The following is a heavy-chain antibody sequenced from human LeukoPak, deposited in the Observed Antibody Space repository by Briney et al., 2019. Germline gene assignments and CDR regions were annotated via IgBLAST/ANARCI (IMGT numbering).Heavy chain of an antibody. CDR3: TTDVGFASDFWSGYYVYSSSSFDY. D-gene: IGHD3-3*01. V-gene: IGHV3-15*01. J-gene: IGHJ4*02. CDR1: GFTFSNAW. Sequence: GGSLRLSCAASGFTFSNAWMSWARQAPGKGLEWVGRIKSKTDGGTTDYAAPVKGRFTISRDDSKNTLYLQMNSLKTEDTAVYYCTTDVGFASDFWSGYYVYSSSSFDYWGQGTLVTVSS. CDR2: IKSKTDGGTT.